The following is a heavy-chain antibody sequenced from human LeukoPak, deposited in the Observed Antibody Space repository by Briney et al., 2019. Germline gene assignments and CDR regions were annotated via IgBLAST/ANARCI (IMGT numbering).Heavy chain of an antibody. CDR3: ARNPPDSSSSHYYYYYMDV. D-gene: IGHD6-6*01. V-gene: IGHV3-48*04. CDR1: GFTFSSYS. J-gene: IGHJ6*03. Sequence: GGSLRLSCAASGFTFSSYSMNWVRQAPGKGLEWVSYISSSSSTIYYADSVKGRFTISRDNAKNSLYLQMNSLGAEDTALYYCARNPPDSSSSHYYYYYMDVWGKGTTVIVSS. CDR2: ISSSSSTI.